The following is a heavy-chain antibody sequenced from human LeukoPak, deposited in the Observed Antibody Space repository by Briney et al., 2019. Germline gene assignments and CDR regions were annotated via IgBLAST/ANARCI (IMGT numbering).Heavy chain of an antibody. J-gene: IGHJ4*02. CDR2: ITDSGGNT. D-gene: IGHD3-3*01. CDR3: AKDFDFWSGYHYFDY. Sequence: GGSLRLSCAASGFTFSSYAMSWVRQVPGKGLEWVSAITDSGGNTYYADSVKGRFTISRDNSKNTLFLQMNSLRADDTAVYYCAKDFDFWSGYHYFDYWGQGTLVTVTS. V-gene: IGHV3-23*01. CDR1: GFTFSSYA.